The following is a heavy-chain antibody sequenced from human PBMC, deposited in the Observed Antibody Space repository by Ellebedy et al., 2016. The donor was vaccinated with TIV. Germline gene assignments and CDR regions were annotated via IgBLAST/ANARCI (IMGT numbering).Heavy chain of an antibody. CDR3: AREGSAPTYDFWSGSGGWFDP. Sequence: AASVKVSCKASGYTFTSYAMHWVRQAPGQRLEWMGWINAGNGNTKYSQKFQGRVTITRDKSTSTAYMELSSLRSEDTAVYYCAREGSAPTYDFWSGSGGWFDPWGQGTLVTVSS. CDR2: INAGNGNT. V-gene: IGHV1-3*01. CDR1: GYTFTSYA. J-gene: IGHJ5*02. D-gene: IGHD3-3*01.